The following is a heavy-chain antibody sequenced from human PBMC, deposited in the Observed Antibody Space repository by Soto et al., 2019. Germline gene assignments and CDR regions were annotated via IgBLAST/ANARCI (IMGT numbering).Heavy chain of an antibody. J-gene: IGHJ4*02. V-gene: IGHV3-15*05. Sequence: EVQLVESGGGLVKPGGSLRLSCAASGFSFRTTWMAWVRQPPGKALEWVGRVKSKSAGETTDYADPVKGSFTISRDDSMDPLYLQMDSLETGDSAVYYCSIGSPVSGSVFDYWGQGTVVSVSS. CDR2: VKSKSAGETT. D-gene: IGHD1-26*01. CDR1: GFSFRTTW. CDR3: SIGSPVSGSVFDY.